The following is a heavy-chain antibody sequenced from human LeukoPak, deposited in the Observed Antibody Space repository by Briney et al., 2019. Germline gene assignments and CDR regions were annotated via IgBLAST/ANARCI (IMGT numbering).Heavy chain of an antibody. CDR1: GFTFDDYG. CDR2: INWSGSSI. D-gene: IGHD5/OR15-5a*01. CDR3: AKDRVSVSTAMDV. Sequence: QPGGSLRLSCAASGFTFDDYGMHWVRQVLGKGPEWVSGINWSGSSIGYADSVKGRYTISRDNAKNALYLQMNNLRVEDTAFYYCAKDRVSVSTAMDVWGLGTAVTVSS. V-gene: IGHV3-9*01. J-gene: IGHJ6*02.